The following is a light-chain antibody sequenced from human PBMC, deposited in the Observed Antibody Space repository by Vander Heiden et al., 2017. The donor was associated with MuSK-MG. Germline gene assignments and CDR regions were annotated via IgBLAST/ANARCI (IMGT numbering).Light chain of an antibody. CDR1: QSVSSY. V-gene: IGKV3-11*01. CDR3: QQKSNWPPDT. CDR2: DAS. J-gene: IGKJ2*01. Sequence: EIVLPQSPATLSLSPGERATLSCRASQSVSSYLAWYQQKPGQAPRLLIYDASNRATGIPARFSGSGSGTDFTLTISSLEPEDFAVYYCQQKSNWPPDTFGRGTKVEIK.